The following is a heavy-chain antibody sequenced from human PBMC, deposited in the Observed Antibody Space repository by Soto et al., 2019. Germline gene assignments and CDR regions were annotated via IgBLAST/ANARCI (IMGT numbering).Heavy chain of an antibody. V-gene: IGHV3-23*01. CDR2: ISGSGNEA. CDR3: GKERRGSGWSVCNF. Sequence: QTGGSLRLSCAASGFTFRDYAMSWVRQAPGKGLEWVADISGSGNEARHADSVRGRFTISRDNSRDTLFLQMNSLTVDDTAVYYCGKERRGSGWSVCNFWGQGTLVTVSS. J-gene: IGHJ4*02. CDR1: GFTFRDYA. D-gene: IGHD6-19*01.